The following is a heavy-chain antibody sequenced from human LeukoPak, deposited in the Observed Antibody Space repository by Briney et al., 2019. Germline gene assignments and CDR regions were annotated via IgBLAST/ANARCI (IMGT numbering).Heavy chain of an antibody. J-gene: IGHJ6*03. CDR3: AQNGYYCIDV. CDR1: GFTFSNAW. CDR2: IHHTWSP. D-gene: IGHD2-8*01. V-gene: IGHV4-4*02. Sequence: PGGSLRLSCAASGFTFSNAWMSWVRQAPGKGLEWIGEIHHTWSPNYNPSFKTRVTISVDKSKNQLSLKLSSVTAADTAVYYCAQNGYYCIDVWGKGTTVTVSS.